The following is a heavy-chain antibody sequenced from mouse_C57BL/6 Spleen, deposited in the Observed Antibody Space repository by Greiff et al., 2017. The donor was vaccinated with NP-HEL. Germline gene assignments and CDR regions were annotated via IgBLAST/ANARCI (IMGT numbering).Heavy chain of an antibody. V-gene: IGHV5-9-1*02. CDR3: TRVYSNFSYYFDY. J-gene: IGHJ2*01. CDR2: ISSGGGYT. D-gene: IGHD2-5*01. CDR1: GFTFSSYA. Sequence: EVHLVESGEGLVKPGGSLKLSCAASGFTFSSYAMSWVRQTPEKRLEWVAYISSGGGYTYYADTVKGRFTISRDNARNTLYLQMSSLKSEDTAMYYCTRVYSNFSYYFDYWGQGTTLTVSS.